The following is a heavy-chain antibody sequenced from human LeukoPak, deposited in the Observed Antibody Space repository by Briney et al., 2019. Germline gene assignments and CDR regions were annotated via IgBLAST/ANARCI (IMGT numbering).Heavy chain of an antibody. Sequence: KPGESLKISCKGSGYSFTSYWIGWVRQMPGKGLEWMGIIYPGDSDTRYSPSFQGQVTISADMSISTAYLQWSSLKASDTAMYYCARSNYDFWSGYPNINWFDPWGQGTLVTVSS. J-gene: IGHJ5*02. CDR3: ARSNYDFWSGYPNINWFDP. D-gene: IGHD3-3*01. CDR2: IYPGDSDT. CDR1: GYSFTSYW. V-gene: IGHV5-51*01.